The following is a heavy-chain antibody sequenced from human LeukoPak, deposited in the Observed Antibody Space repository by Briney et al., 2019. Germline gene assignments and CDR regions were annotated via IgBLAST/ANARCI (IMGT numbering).Heavy chain of an antibody. D-gene: IGHD2-2*01. J-gene: IGHJ4*02. CDR3: ARDEYLWVVIQLGLFDY. V-gene: IGHV3-30-3*01. CDR1: GFTFSSYA. Sequence: PGGSLRLSCAASGFTFSSYAMHWVRQAPGKGLEWVAVISSDGNNKYYADSVKGRFTIPRDNSKNTLYLQMNSLRAEDTAVYYCARDEYLWVVIQLGLFDYWGQGTLVTVSS. CDR2: ISSDGNNK.